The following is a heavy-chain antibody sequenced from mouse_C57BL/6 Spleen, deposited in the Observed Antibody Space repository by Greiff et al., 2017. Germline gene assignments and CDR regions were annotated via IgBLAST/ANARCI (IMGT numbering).Heavy chain of an antibody. CDR3: TRANRKGAMDY. V-gene: IGHV5-9-1*02. J-gene: IGHJ4*01. CDR1: GFTFSSYA. CDR2: ISSGGAYI. Sequence: EVKLMESGAGLVKPGGSLKFSCAASGFTFSSYAMSWVRPSPEKRLEWVAYISSGGAYIYYADTVKGRFTISRDNARTTMYLQMSSLKSEDTAMYYSTRANRKGAMDYWGQGTSVTVSS. D-gene: IGHD4-1*01.